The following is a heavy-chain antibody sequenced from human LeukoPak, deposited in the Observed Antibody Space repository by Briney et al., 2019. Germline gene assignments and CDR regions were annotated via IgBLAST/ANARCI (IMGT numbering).Heavy chain of an antibody. V-gene: IGHV1-2*06. D-gene: IGHD6-19*01. J-gene: IGHJ6*02. CDR1: GYTFTSYA. CDR2: INPNSGGT. Sequence: ASVKVSCKASGYTFTSYAMHWVRQAPGQGLEWMGRINPNSGGTNYAQKFQGRVTMTRDTSISTAYMELSRLRSDDTAVYYCARDGQWLEHYYYYYGMDVWGQGTTVTVSS. CDR3: ARDGQWLEHYYYYYGMDV.